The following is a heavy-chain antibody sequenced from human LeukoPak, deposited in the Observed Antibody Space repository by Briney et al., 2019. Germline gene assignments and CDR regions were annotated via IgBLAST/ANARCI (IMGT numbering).Heavy chain of an antibody. J-gene: IGHJ6*03. CDR3: ARGVGPYYYDSSGYHKTYYYYYYMDV. CDR1: GYTFTSYD. V-gene: IGHV1-8*01. CDR2: TNPNSGNT. D-gene: IGHD3-22*01. Sequence: ASVKVSCKASGYTFTSYDINWVRQATGQGLEWMGWTNPNSGNTGYAQKFQGRVTMTRNTSISTAYMELSSLRSEDTAVYYCARGVGPYYYDSSGYHKTYYYYYYMDVWGKGTTVTVSS.